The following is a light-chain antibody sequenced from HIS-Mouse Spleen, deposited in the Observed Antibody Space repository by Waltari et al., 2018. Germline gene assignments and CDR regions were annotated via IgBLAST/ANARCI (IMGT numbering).Light chain of an antibody. CDR2: GKN. CDR1: SLRSYY. Sequence: SSELTQDPAVSVALGQTVRITCQGDSLRSYYASWYQQKPGQAPVLVIYGKNNRPSGVPDRCSGSSAGNTASLTITGAQAEDEAYYYCNSRDSSGNHVVFGGGTKLTVL. CDR3: NSRDSSGNHVV. J-gene: IGLJ2*01. V-gene: IGLV3-19*01.